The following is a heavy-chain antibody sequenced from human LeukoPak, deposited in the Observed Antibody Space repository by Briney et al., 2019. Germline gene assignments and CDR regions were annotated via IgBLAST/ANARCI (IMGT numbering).Heavy chain of an antibody. J-gene: IGHJ4*02. CDR3: APFSAVTHYYFDY. CDR1: GFTFSSYS. CDR2: ISPDSGYI. D-gene: IGHD6-13*01. V-gene: IGHV3-21*01. Sequence: GGSLRLSCAASGFTFSSYSLVWVRQAPGKGLEWVSSISPDSGYIYYADSVKGRFTISRDNAENSLFLQMNSLGAEDTAVYYCAPFSAVTHYYFDYWGQGTLVTVSS.